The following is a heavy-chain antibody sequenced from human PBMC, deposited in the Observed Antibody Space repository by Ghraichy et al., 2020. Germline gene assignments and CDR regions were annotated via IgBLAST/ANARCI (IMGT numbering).Heavy chain of an antibody. V-gene: IGHV4-39*01. J-gene: IGHJ3*02. D-gene: IGHD1-1*01. CDR1: GGSISSSSYY. Sequence: ESLNISCTVPGGSISSSSYYWGWIRQPPGKGLEWIGSIYYSGSTYYNPSLKSRVTISVDTSKNQFSLKLSSVTAADTAVYYCAIGTGTDAFDIWGQGTMVTVSS. CDR2: IYYSGST. CDR3: AIGTGTDAFDI.